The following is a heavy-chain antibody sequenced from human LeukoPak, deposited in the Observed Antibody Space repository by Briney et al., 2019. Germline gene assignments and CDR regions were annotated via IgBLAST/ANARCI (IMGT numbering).Heavy chain of an antibody. Sequence: GRSLRLSCVASGLPIADFAMHWVRQAPGKGLEWVSLISGVGVSTFYADSVKGRFSISRDNSKNSLYREMNSLRTEDAAMYYCAKESGKFDYWGQGTLVAVSS. CDR3: AKESGKFDY. CDR2: ISGVGVST. CDR1: GLPIADFA. V-gene: IGHV3-43*02. J-gene: IGHJ4*02.